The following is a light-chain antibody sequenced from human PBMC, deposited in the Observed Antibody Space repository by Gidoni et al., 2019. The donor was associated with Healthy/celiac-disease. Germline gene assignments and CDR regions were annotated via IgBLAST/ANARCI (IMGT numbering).Light chain of an antibody. CDR1: SSNIGSNT. CDR3: AAWDDSLNGVV. Sequence: LLTRPPSASATTGQRVTSSCSGSSSNIGSNTVNWYEQLPVTAPNLLIYSNNQRTSRVPDRFSGSKSGTSASLAISGLQSEDEDDYYCAAWDDSLNGVVFGGGTKLTVL. J-gene: IGLJ2*01. V-gene: IGLV1-44*01. CDR2: SNN.